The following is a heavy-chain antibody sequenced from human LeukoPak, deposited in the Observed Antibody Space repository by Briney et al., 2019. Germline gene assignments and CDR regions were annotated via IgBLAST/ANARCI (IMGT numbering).Heavy chain of an antibody. CDR3: ARHVYGEGMVV. V-gene: IGHV4-59*08. D-gene: IGHD4-17*01. Sequence: SEALSLTCTVSGGSLIGYYWGWIRQPPGKGLECIGYIHSSEGTAHNASLKSRLTILLDTSKNQFSLTLSSVTAADTAVYYCARHVYGEGMVVWGKGTTVTVSS. J-gene: IGHJ6*04. CDR2: IHSSEGT. CDR1: GGSLIGYY.